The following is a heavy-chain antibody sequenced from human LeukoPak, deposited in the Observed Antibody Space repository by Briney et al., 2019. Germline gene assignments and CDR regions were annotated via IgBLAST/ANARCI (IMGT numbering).Heavy chain of an antibody. CDR2: ISYDGSNK. CDR3: AGLLVDTLGPRGYSYGWDDAFDI. D-gene: IGHD5-18*01. J-gene: IGHJ3*02. Sequence: PGGSLRLSCAASGFTFSSYAMHWVRQAPGKGLEWVAVISYDGSNKYYADSVKGRFTISRDNSKNTLYLQMNSLRAEDTAVYYCAGLLVDTLGPRGYSYGWDDAFDIWGQGTMVTVSS. CDR1: GFTFSSYA. V-gene: IGHV3-30-3*01.